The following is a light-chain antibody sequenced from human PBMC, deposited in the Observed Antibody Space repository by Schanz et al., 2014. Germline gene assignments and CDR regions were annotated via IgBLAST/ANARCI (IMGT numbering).Light chain of an antibody. J-gene: IGKJ4*01. CDR3: QQYSKSPLT. CDR1: QSVNGRF. Sequence: EIVLTQSPDTLSLSPGERATLSCKASQSVNGRFLAWYQQKPGQAPRLLIYGASSRATGIPDRFSGSGSGTDFTLTISRLEPADFVVYYCQQYSKSPLTFGGGTKVEI. CDR2: GAS. V-gene: IGKV3-20*01.